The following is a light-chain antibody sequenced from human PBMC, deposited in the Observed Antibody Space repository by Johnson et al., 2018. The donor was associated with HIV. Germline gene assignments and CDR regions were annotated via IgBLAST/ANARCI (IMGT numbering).Light chain of an antibody. Sequence: QSVLTQPPSVSAAPGQKVTISCSGSSSNIGNNYVSWYQQLPGTAPKLLIYENSKRPSGIPDRFSGSKSGTSATLAITGLQTGDEADYYCGTWDSSLSAGVFGTGTKVTGL. CDR1: SSNIGNNY. V-gene: IGLV1-51*02. CDR3: GTWDSSLSAGV. J-gene: IGLJ1*01. CDR2: ENS.